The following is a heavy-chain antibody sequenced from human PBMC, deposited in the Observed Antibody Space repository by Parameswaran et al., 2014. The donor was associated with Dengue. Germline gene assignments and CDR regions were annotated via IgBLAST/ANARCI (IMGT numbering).Heavy chain of an antibody. CDR3: ATLVAAQAASYGLDV. D-gene: IGHD6-13*01. Sequence: VRQIPGKGLEWVAVISNDGGSERYYADSVQGRFAISRDNSRNTLYLQMNSLTPEDTAVYYCATLVAAQAASYGLDVWGQGTTVTVSS. CDR2: ISNDGGSER. V-gene: IGHV3-30*03. J-gene: IGHJ6*02.